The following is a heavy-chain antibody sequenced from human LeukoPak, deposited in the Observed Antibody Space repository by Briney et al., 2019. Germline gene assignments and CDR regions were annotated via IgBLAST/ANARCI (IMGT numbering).Heavy chain of an antibody. D-gene: IGHD6-13*01. Sequence: PSETLSLTCTVSGGPIRSYYWSWMRQPPGKGLEWIGNIHYSESTNFNPSLKSRVAIAVDTSKNQFFLSMRSVTAADTAVYYCARVSAAGMELHYGMDVWGQGTTVFVSS. CDR2: IHYSEST. CDR3: ARVSAAGMELHYGMDV. CDR1: GGPIRSYY. J-gene: IGHJ6*02. V-gene: IGHV4-59*01.